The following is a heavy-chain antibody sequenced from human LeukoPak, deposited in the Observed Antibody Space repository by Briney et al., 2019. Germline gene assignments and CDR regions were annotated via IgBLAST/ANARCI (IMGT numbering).Heavy chain of an antibody. CDR2: ISSSGSTI. CDR1: GFTFSDYY. CDR3: ARDSGSGGP. Sequence: GGSLRLSCAASGFTFSDYYMSWIRQAPGKGLEWVSYISSSGSTIYYADSVKGRFTLFRDDAKNSVYPQMNSLRVEDTAVYYCARDSGSGGPWGQGTPVTVSS. V-gene: IGHV3-11*04. D-gene: IGHD6-19*01. J-gene: IGHJ5*02.